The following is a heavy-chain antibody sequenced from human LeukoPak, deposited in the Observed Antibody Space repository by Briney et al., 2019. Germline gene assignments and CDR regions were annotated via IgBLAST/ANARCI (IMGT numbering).Heavy chain of an antibody. Sequence: GGSLRLSCAASGFIFSNYALHWVRQAPGKGLEWVAVISYDGSNKYYADSVKGRFTISRDNSKNTLYLQMNSLRAEDTAVYYCARDGGYLDYYYYMDVWGKGTTVTVSS. CDR1: GFIFSNYA. J-gene: IGHJ6*03. CDR2: ISYDGSNK. V-gene: IGHV3-30*04. D-gene: IGHD1-26*01. CDR3: ARDGGYLDYYYYMDV.